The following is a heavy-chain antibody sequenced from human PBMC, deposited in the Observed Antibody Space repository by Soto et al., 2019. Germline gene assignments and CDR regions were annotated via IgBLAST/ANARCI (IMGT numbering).Heavy chain of an antibody. CDR3: ARVHYDFWSGYYPTFDP. D-gene: IGHD3-3*01. J-gene: IGHJ5*02. CDR1: XXXXTSYX. V-gene: IGHV1-3*01. Sequence: QVQLVQSXXXXKKXXXXVXVSCXXXXXXXTSYXXXXVXQAXGQRLEWMGWINAGNGNTKYSQKFQGRVTITRDTSASTAYMELSSLRTEDTAVYYCARVHYDFWSGYYPTFDPWGQGTLVTVSS. CDR2: INAGNGNT.